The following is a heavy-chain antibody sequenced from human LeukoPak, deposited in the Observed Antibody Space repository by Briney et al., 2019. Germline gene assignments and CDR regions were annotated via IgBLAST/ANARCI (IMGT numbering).Heavy chain of an antibody. V-gene: IGHV3-33*08. D-gene: IGHD3-22*01. CDR3: ARENPYYYDSTGGAFDI. Sequence: GSLRLSCAASGFTFSSYWMSWVRQAPGKGLEWVAVIWYGGSNKYYADSVKGRFTISRDNSKNTLYLQMNSLRAEDTAVYYCARENPYYYDSTGGAFDIWGQGTMVTVSS. J-gene: IGHJ3*02. CDR2: IWYGGSNK. CDR1: GFTFSSYW.